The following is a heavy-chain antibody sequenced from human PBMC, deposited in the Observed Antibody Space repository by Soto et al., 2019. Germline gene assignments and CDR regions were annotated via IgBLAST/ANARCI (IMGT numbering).Heavy chain of an antibody. Sequence: QVQLVESGGGVVQPGRSLRLSCAASGFTFSSYAMHWVRQAPGKGLEWVAVISYDGSNKYYADSVKGRFTTSRDNSKNTLYLQMNSLRAEDTAVYYCAREMATTVWWEYYGMDVWGQGTTVTVSS. CDR2: ISYDGSNK. CDR1: GFTFSSYA. J-gene: IGHJ6*02. CDR3: AREMATTVWWEYYGMDV. D-gene: IGHD1-26*01. V-gene: IGHV3-30-3*01.